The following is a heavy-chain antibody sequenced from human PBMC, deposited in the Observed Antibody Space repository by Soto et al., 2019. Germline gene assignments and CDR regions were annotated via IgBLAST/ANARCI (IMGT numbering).Heavy chain of an antibody. J-gene: IGHJ6*02. V-gene: IGHV1-69*13. CDR3: ARSSITIFGVVTHYYYYYGMDV. D-gene: IGHD3-3*01. CDR1: VGTFSSYA. CDR2: IIPIFGTA. Sequence: SVKVSCKASVGTFSSYAISWVRQAPGQGLEWMGGIIPIFGTANYAQKFRGRVTITADESTSTAYMELSSLRSEDTAVYYCARSSITIFGVVTHYYYYYGMDVWGQGTTVTVSS.